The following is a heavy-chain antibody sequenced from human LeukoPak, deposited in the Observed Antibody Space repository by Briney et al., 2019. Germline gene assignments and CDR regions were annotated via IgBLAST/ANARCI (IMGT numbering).Heavy chain of an antibody. Sequence: GGSLRLSCAASGFTFSNYAVHWVRQAPGKGLEWVAVISYDGSNKYYADSVKGRFTISRDNSKNTLYLQMNSLRAEDTAVYYCARGRDAFDIWGQGTMVTVSS. CDR2: ISYDGSNK. J-gene: IGHJ3*02. V-gene: IGHV3-30*04. CDR3: ARGRDAFDI. CDR1: GFTFSNYA.